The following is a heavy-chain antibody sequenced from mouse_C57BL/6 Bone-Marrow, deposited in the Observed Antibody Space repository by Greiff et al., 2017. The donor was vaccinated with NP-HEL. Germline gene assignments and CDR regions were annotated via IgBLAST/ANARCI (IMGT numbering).Heavy chain of an antibody. CDR1: GFSLTSYA. J-gene: IGHJ1*03. Sequence: VQRVESGPGLVAPSQSLSITCTVSGFSLTSYAISWVRQPPGKGLEWLGVIWTGGGTNYNSALKSRLSISKDNSKSQVFLKMNSLQTDDTARYYCARNYSNYVGYWYFDVWGTGTTVTVSS. CDR3: ARNYSNYVGYWYFDV. CDR2: IWTGGGT. V-gene: IGHV2-9-1*01. D-gene: IGHD2-5*01.